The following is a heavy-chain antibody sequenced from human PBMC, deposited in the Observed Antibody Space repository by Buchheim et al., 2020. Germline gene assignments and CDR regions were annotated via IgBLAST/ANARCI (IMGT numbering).Heavy chain of an antibody. V-gene: IGHV1-2*02. CDR3: AKEGGGLGSSGTVSLVY. CDR1: GYTFTGYY. J-gene: IGHJ4*02. D-gene: IGHD1-1*01. Sequence: QVQLVQSGDVVKTPGASVKVSCKASGYTFTGYYMHRVRQAPGQGLEWMGWINPNSGGTKYAQKFQGRVTMTMDTSISTAYMEVNSLRSDDTAVYYCAKEGGGLGSSGTVSLVYWSQGT. CDR2: INPNSGGT.